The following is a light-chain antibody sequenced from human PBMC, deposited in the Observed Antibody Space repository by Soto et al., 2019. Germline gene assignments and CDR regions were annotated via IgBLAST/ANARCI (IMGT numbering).Light chain of an antibody. V-gene: IGLV2-14*01. CDR3: SSYTSSSTLEV. J-gene: IGLJ1*01. Sequence: QSALTQPASVSGSPGQSITISCTGTSSDVGGYNYVSWYQQHPGKAPKLMIYEVSNRPSGVSNRFSGSKSGNTASLTISGLQAEDEADYHCSSYTSSSTLEVFGIGTKLTVL. CDR2: EVS. CDR1: SSDVGGYNY.